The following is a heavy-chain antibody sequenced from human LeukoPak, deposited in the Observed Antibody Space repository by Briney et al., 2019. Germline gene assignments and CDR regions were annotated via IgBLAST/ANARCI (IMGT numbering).Heavy chain of an antibody. CDR3: PRHWPSVRGVIYPPEY. D-gene: IGHD3-10*01. Sequence: SETLSLTWTVSGGSISSSSYYWGWLRQPPGKGLEWIGSIYYSGRTYSNLSLQRRVTISVDTSKNHFSLKLSSVTAADTAVYYCPRHWPSVRGVIYPPEYWGQGTLVTVSS. J-gene: IGHJ4*02. V-gene: IGHV4-39*01. CDR1: GGSISSSSYY. CDR2: IYYSGRT.